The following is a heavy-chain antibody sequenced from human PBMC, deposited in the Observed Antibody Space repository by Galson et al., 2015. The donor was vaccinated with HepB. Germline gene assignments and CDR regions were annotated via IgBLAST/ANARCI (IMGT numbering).Heavy chain of an antibody. Sequence: QSGAEVKKPGESLKISCKGPGYSFTSYWIGWVRQMPGKGLEWMGIIYPGDSDTRYSPSFQGQVTISADKSISTAYLQWSSLKASDTAMFYCARQGFMVRGVIIPARFDPWGQGTLVTVSS. D-gene: IGHD3-10*01. CDR2: IYPGDSDT. J-gene: IGHJ5*02. V-gene: IGHV5-51*01. CDR3: ARQGFMVRGVIIPARFDP. CDR1: GYSFTSYW.